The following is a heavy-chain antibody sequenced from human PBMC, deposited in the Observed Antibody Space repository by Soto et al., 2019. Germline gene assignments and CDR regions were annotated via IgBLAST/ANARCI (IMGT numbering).Heavy chain of an antibody. CDR3: ARDNRITMVRAVISDYYYGMDF. Sequence: QVQLVQSGAEVKKPGSSVKVSCKASGGTFSSYAISWVRQAPGQGLEWMGGIIPIFGTANYAQKLQGRVTITEDESTSTAYMELSSLRSEDTAVYCCARDNRITMVRAVISDYYYGMDFWGQGTTVTVSS. V-gene: IGHV1-69*01. J-gene: IGHJ6*02. CDR2: IIPIFGTA. CDR1: GGTFSSYA. D-gene: IGHD3-10*01.